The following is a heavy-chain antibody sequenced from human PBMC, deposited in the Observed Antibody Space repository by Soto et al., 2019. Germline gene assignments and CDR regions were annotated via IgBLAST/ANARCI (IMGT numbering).Heavy chain of an antibody. CDR3: AHTTTMTTSFDY. CDR1: EFSLSTSEVG. Sequence: QITLKESGPTLVKPTQTLTLTCTFSEFSLSTSEVGVGWIRQPPGKALEWLAVIYWDDDKRYSPSLKSRLAITKDTSKNQVVLTMTNVDPVDTATYYCAHTTTMTTSFDYRGQGTLVTVSS. V-gene: IGHV2-5*02. J-gene: IGHJ4*02. D-gene: IGHD4-17*01. CDR2: IYWDDDK.